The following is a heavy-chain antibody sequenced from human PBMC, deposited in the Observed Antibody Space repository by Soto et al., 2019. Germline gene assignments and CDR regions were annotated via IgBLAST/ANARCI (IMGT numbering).Heavy chain of an antibody. Sequence: QAQLQESGPGLVRPSGTLSLTCTVSRFSVTNNKYWNWVRQSPGKALEWIGEIYHSGATYYNPSLSSSASISMDKPKNPLSLNLTLVTAADTAVYYAARNRRYCTDGGFAIMSDGFDVWGQGTLVTVSS. CDR3: ARNRRYCTDGGFAIMSDGFDV. CDR1: RFSVTNNKY. D-gene: IGHD2-8*01. CDR2: IYHSGAT. V-gene: IGHV4-4*02. J-gene: IGHJ3*01.